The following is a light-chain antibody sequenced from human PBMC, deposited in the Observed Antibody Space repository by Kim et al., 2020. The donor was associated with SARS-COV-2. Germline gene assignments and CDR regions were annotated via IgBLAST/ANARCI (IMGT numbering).Light chain of an antibody. Sequence: SPGERATLSCRASQSVSTDVAWYQQKSGQAPRLLIYGASTRATGIPGRFSGSGSGTEFTLTISGLQSEDLAVYYCQQYKNWSPITFGQGTRLEIK. CDR1: QSVSTD. J-gene: IGKJ5*01. CDR3: QQYKNWSPIT. CDR2: GAS. V-gene: IGKV3D-15*01.